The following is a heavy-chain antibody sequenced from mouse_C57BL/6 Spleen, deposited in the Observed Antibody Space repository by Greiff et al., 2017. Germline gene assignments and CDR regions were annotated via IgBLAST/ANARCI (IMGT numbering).Heavy chain of an antibody. V-gene: IGHV14-4*01. D-gene: IGHD1-1*01. CDR2: IDPENGDT. Sequence: VQLKESGAELMRPGASVKLSCTASGFNINDDYMHWVKQRPEQGLEWIGRIDPENGDTEYASKFQGKFTITADSSSNTAYLQLSSLKSEDTAVYYCTTWPIHYYGSSSVVWGTGTTVTVSS. J-gene: IGHJ1*03. CDR1: GFNINDDY. CDR3: TTWPIHYYGSSSVV.